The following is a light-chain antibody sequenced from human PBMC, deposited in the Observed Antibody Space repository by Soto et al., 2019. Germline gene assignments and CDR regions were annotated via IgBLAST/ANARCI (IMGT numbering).Light chain of an antibody. CDR3: QQYDNWPRT. CDR1: QSVSNN. V-gene: IGKV3D-15*01. CDR2: GAS. J-gene: IGKJ1*01. Sequence: EIVLTQSPSTLSLSPGERATLSCRASQSVSNNYLAWYQQKPGQAPRLLIYGASNRATGIPSRFSSSGSGTEFTLTISSLKSEDFAVYYCQQYDNWPRTFGQGTKVDIK.